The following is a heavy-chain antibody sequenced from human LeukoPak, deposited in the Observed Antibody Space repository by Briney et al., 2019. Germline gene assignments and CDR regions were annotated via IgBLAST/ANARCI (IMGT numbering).Heavy chain of an antibody. J-gene: IGHJ4*02. D-gene: IGHD6-19*01. CDR3: VMSYSSGWYYFDY. Sequence: NAGGSLRLSCAASGFTFSSYSMNWVRQAPGKRLEWVSSISSSSSYIYYADSVKGRFTISRDNAKNSLYLQMNSLRVEDTAVYYCVMSYSSGWYYFDYWGQGTLVTVSS. V-gene: IGHV3-21*04. CDR2: ISSSSSYI. CDR1: GFTFSSYS.